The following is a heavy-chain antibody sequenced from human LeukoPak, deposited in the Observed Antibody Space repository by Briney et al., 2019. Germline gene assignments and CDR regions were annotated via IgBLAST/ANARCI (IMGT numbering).Heavy chain of an antibody. Sequence: PSETLSPTCTVYGGSISTYYWSWIRQPPGKGLEWIGYIYYGGSTNYNPSLKSRVTISVDTSKNQFSLKLSSVTAADTAMYYCARDGRIAVAGFYYYYGMDVWGQGTTVTVSS. CDR1: GGSISTYY. D-gene: IGHD6-19*01. V-gene: IGHV4-59*01. J-gene: IGHJ6*02. CDR2: IYYGGST. CDR3: ARDGRIAVAGFYYYYGMDV.